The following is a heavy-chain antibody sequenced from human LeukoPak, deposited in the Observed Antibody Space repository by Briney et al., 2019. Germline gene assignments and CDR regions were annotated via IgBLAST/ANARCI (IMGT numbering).Heavy chain of an antibody. Sequence: PSETLCLTCTVSGGSISSYYWSWIRQPPGKGLEWIGYIYYSGSTNYNPSLKSRVTISVGTSKNQFSLKLSSVTAADTAVYYCARAPGSSALFDPWGQGTLVTVSS. D-gene: IGHD6-6*01. CDR2: IYYSGST. CDR3: ARAPGSSALFDP. V-gene: IGHV4-59*01. CDR1: GGSISSYY. J-gene: IGHJ5*02.